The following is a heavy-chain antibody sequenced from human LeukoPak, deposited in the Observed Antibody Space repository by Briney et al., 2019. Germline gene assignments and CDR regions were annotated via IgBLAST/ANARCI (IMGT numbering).Heavy chain of an antibody. CDR2: IYSGGST. V-gene: IGHV3-53*01. Sequence: GGSLRLSCAASGFTVSSNYMSWVRQAPGKGLEWVSVIYSGGSTYYADSVKGRFTISRDNSKNTLYLQMNSLRAEGTAVYYCASTSSSYFDYWGQGTLVTVSS. D-gene: IGHD6-6*01. CDR3: ASTSSSYFDY. CDR1: GFTVSSNY. J-gene: IGHJ4*02.